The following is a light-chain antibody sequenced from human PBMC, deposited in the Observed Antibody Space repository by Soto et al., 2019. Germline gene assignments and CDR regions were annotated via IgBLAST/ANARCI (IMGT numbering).Light chain of an antibody. Sequence: EIVMTQSPATLSVSPGDRATLSCRASQSVTSNLAWYQQKPGQAPRLLIYGASTRATGIPARFSGSGSGTEFTLTISSLQSEDFAVYYCQQYLTSPWTFGQGTKVSI. CDR1: QSVTSN. CDR2: GAS. J-gene: IGKJ1*01. V-gene: IGKV3-15*01. CDR3: QQYLTSPWT.